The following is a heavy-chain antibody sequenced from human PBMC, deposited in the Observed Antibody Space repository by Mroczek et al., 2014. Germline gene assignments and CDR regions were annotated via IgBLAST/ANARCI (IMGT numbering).Heavy chain of an antibody. Sequence: EVQLVETGVEVKKPGESLKISCKGSGYRFTSYWFAWVRQMPGKGLEWMGIIYPGDSDTRYSPSLQGQVTISVDKSINTAYLQWTSLKASDTAMYYCASPSGMRSRRTGFYPDDAFDIWGQGTMVTVSS. D-gene: IGHD3-22*01. J-gene: IGHJ3*02. CDR3: ASPSGMRSRRTGFYPDDAFDI. CDR1: GYRFTSYW. CDR2: IYPGDSDT. V-gene: IGHV5-51*03.